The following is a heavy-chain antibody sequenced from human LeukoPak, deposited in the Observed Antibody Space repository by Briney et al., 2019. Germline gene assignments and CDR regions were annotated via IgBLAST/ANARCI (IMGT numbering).Heavy chain of an antibody. J-gene: IGHJ4*02. D-gene: IGHD3-22*01. V-gene: IGHV1-69*13. CDR3: ARALRYYSDSIGYAFDY. CDR1: GGTFRSLA. Sequence: ASVKLSCKASGGTFRSLAISWVRQAPGQGLEWMGGIIPIFRTANYAQKFQGRVTITADESTSTAYMELSSLRSEDTAVYYCARALRYYSDSIGYAFDYWGQGTLVTVSS. CDR2: IIPIFRTA.